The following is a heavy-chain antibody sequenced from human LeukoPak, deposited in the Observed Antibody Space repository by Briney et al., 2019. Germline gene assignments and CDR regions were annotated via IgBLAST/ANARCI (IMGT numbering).Heavy chain of an antibody. D-gene: IGHD2-15*01. CDR2: IIPMFTTT. CDR3: VRDPINRHCSGGSCYYYYGMDA. J-gene: IGHJ6*04. CDR1: GGTFSSYA. V-gene: IGHV1-69*13. Sequence: ASVKVSCKASGGTFSSYAVNWVRQAPGQGLEWMGNIIPMFTTTNYAQNFQGRVTITADESATTAYMEVSSLRSEDTAVYYCVRDPINRHCSGGSCYYYYGMDAWGKGTTVTVSS.